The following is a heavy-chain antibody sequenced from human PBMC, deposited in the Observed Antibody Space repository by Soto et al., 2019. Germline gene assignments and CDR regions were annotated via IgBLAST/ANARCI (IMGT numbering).Heavy chain of an antibody. D-gene: IGHD3-22*01. CDR3: ARDLLNYYDSSGYYPPDLDV. CDR2: IIPILGIA. CDR1: GGTVNSYT. V-gene: IGHV1-69*04. Sequence: SVKVACKASGGTVNSYTISGVRKAPGQGLEWMGRIIPILGIANYAQKFQGRVTITADKSTSTAYMELSSLRSEDTAVYYCARDLLNYYDSSGYYPPDLDVWGQGTAVTVSS. J-gene: IGHJ6*02.